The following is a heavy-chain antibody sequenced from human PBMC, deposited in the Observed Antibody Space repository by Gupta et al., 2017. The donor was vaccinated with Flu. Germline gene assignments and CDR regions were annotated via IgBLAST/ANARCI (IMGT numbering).Heavy chain of an antibody. CDR1: GGPISRYY. J-gene: IGHJ4*02. CDR2: MYYLGNT. CDR3: AKGAPTPDY. Sequence: QVQVQESGPGLVKPSENLSLTCTVPGGPISRYYWTWIRQPPGKGLECIGYMYYLGNTNYNPSLKNRVTISIDASKNQFSLKLSSVTTADTAVYYCAKGAPTPDYWGQGTRVIVSA. V-gene: IGHV4-59*01.